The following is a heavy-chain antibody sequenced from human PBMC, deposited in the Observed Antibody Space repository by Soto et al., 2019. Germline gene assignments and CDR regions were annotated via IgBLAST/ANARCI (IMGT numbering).Heavy chain of an antibody. CDR3: ARSSLITMVRGVEDV. CDR1: GGSISSGGYY. J-gene: IGHJ6*02. V-gene: IGHV4-31*03. CDR2: IYYSGST. D-gene: IGHD3-10*01. Sequence: QVQLQESGPGLVKPSQTLSLTCTVSGGSISSGGYYWSWIRQHPGKGLEWIGYIYYSGSTYYNPSPKSRVTISVDTSKNQFSLKLRSVTAADTAVYYCARSSLITMVRGVEDVWGQGTTVTVSS.